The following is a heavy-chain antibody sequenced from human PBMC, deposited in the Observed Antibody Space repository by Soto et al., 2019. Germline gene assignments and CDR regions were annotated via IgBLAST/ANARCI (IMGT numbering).Heavy chain of an antibody. V-gene: IGHV4-59*01. CDR3: ARDVNRWELRGFFDP. CDR1: GGSIVDYY. D-gene: IGHD1-7*01. J-gene: IGHJ5*02. CDR2: IYYTGNT. Sequence: SETLSLTCSVAGGSIVDYYWSWIRQPPGKGLEWIGFIYYTGNTRYNPSLGSRVTISLDTSKNQFSLKLTSATAADTAFYYCARDVNRWELRGFFDPWGRGALVTVSS.